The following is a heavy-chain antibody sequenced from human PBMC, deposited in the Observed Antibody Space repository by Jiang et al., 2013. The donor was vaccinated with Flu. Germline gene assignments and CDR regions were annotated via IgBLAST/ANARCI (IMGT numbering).Heavy chain of an antibody. CDR2: INTNTGNP. V-gene: IGHV7-4-1*01. D-gene: IGHD4-23*01. CDR3: ARDMTTVVTPGYAFDI. J-gene: IGHJ3*02. Sequence: CKASGYTFTSYAMNWVRQAPGQGLEWMGWINTNTGNPTYAQGFTGRFVFSLDTSVSTAYLQICSLKAEDTAVYYCARDMTTVVTPGYAFDIWGQGTMVLPSLQ. CDR1: GYTFTSYA.